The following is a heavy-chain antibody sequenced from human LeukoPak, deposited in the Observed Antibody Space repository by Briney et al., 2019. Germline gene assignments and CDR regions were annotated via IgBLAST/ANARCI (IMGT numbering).Heavy chain of an antibody. CDR3: AREGGVYGSGSIYY. CDR2: IIPIFGTA. V-gene: IGHV1-69*05. J-gene: IGHJ4*02. CDR1: GGTFSSYA. Sequence: SVKVSCKASGGTFSSYAISWVRQAPGQGLEWMGGIIPIFGTANYAQKFQGRVTITTDESTSTAYMELSSLRSEDTAVYYCAREGGVYGSGSIYYWGQGTLVTVSS. D-gene: IGHD3-10*01.